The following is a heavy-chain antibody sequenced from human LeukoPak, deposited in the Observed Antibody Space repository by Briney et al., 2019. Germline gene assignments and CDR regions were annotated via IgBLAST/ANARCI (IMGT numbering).Heavy chain of an antibody. Sequence: GGSLRLSCAASGFTFSSYWMSWVRQAPGKGLEWVANIKQDGSEKYYVDSVKGRFTISRDNAKNSLYLQMNSLRAEDTAVYYCARVYYDSSGYLFGSFDYWGQGTLVTVSS. CDR3: ARVYYDSSGYLFGSFDY. CDR1: GFTFSSYW. CDR2: IKQDGSEK. J-gene: IGHJ4*02. D-gene: IGHD3-22*01. V-gene: IGHV3-7*03.